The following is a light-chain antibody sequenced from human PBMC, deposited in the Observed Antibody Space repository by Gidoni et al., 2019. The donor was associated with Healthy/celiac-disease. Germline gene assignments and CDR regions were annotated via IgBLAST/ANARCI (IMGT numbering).Light chain of an antibody. V-gene: IGKV2-29*02. Sequence: DIVLIQTPLSLSVTPGQPASTSCKSSQSILHSDGKTYLYWYLQKPGQSPQRLIFEVSSRFSGVADRCSGGWAGTDFTLKISRVEDEDVGDYYWMHGIHRWTFGQGTKVEIK. CDR2: EVS. CDR1: QSILHSDGKTY. CDR3: MHGIHRWT. J-gene: IGKJ1*01.